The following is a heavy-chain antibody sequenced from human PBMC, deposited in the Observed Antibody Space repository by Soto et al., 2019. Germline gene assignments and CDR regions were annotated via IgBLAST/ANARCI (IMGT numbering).Heavy chain of an antibody. CDR2: ISSGGTYT. D-gene: IGHD3-3*01. J-gene: IGHJ4*02. V-gene: IGHV3-74*01. CDR3: ARVGYDFWSGYSGGLDY. CDR1: GFTLSTYW. Sequence: GGSLILSCAASGFTLSTYWMHWVRQVPGKGLVWVSRISSGGTYTNYADSVKGRFTISRDNSKNTLYLQMNSLRAEDTAVYYCARVGYDFWSGYSGGLDYWGQGTLVTVSS.